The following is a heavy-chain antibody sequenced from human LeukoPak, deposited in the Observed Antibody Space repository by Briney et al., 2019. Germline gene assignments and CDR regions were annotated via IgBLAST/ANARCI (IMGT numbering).Heavy chain of an antibody. CDR3: AIDLVVAATPSGGYYEL. CDR1: GGSFSSSTW. V-gene: IGHV4-4*02. CDR2: ICNSGST. Sequence: SETLSLTCAVPGGSFSSSTWWCWVRPPPGKLQEWFGEICNSGSTYYAPSLKSRVTISVDKSKNQLYLQLSTLTAADTAVYYLAIDLVVAATPSGGYYELGGGETRDSVS. J-gene: IGHJ4*02. D-gene: IGHD2-15*01.